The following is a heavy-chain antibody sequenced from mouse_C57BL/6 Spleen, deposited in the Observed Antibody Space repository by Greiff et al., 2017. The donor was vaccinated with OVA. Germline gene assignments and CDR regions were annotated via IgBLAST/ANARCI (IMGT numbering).Heavy chain of an antibody. Sequence: EVQVVESGGGLVKPGGSLKLSCAASGFTFSDYGMHWVRQAPEKGLEWVAYISSGSSTIYYADTVKGRFTISRDNAKNTLFLQMTSLRAEDTAMYYCARRGLYYDYDGFAYWGQGTLVTVSA. CDR1: GFTFSDYG. CDR3: ARRGLYYDYDGFAY. V-gene: IGHV5-17*01. D-gene: IGHD2-4*01. J-gene: IGHJ3*01. CDR2: ISSGSSTI.